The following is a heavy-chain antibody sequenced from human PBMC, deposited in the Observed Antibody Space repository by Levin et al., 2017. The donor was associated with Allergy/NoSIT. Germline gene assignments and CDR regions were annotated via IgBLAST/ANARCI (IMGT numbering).Heavy chain of an antibody. CDR2: IIPILGIA. D-gene: IGHD1-1*01. V-gene: IGHV1-69*02. CDR1: GGTFSSYT. Sequence: KISCKASGGTFSSYTISWVRQAPGQGLEWMGRIIPILGIANYAQKFQGRVTITADKSTSTAYMELSSLRSEDTAVYYCARSVQLELPDYWGQGTLVTVSS. J-gene: IGHJ4*02. CDR3: ARSVQLELPDY.